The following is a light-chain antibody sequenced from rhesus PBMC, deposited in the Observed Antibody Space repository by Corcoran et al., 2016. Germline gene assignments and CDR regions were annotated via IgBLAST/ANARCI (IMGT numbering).Light chain of an antibody. Sequence: QAAPTQSPSVSGSPGQSVTISCTGSSIDIGGYNRVSWYQQLPGKAPKLMIYEVNKRPSGVSDRFSGSKSGNTASLTISGLQDEDEADYYCSSYASSGTFYIFGGGTRRTVL. J-gene: IGLJ1*01. CDR3: SSYASSGTFYI. V-gene: IGLV2-13*03. CDR1: SIDIGGYNR. CDR2: EVN.